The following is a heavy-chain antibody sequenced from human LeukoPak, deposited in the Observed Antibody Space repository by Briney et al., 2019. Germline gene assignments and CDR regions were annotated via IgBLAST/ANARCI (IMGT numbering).Heavy chain of an antibody. Sequence: SVKVSCKASGGTFSSYAISWVRQAPGQGLEWMGGIIPIFGTANYAQKFQGRVTITTDESTSTAYMELSSLRSEDTAVYYCARATTFWSGYYNWFDPWGQGTLVTVSS. D-gene: IGHD3-3*01. CDR3: ARATTFWSGYYNWFDP. J-gene: IGHJ5*02. CDR2: IIPIFGTA. V-gene: IGHV1-69*05. CDR1: GGTFSSYA.